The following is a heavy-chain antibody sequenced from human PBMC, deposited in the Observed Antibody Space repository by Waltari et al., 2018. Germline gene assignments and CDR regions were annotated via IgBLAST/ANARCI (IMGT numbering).Heavy chain of an antibody. Sequence: QVQLVESGGGVVQPGRSLRLSCAASGFTFSSYAMHWVRQAPGKGLEWVAVISYDGSNKYYADSVKGRFTISRDNSKNTLYLQMNSLRAEDTAVYYCARIPGSDYGDYESWGQGTLVTVSS. CDR3: ARIPGSDYGDYES. CDR1: GFTFSSYA. CDR2: ISYDGSNK. J-gene: IGHJ5*02. D-gene: IGHD4-17*01. V-gene: IGHV3-30-3*01.